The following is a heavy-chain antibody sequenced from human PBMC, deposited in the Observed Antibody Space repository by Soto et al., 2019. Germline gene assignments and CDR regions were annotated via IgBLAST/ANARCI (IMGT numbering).Heavy chain of an antibody. D-gene: IGHD6-13*01. Sequence: GGSLRLSCAASGFTFSSYAMSWVRQAPGKGLEWVSAISGSGGSTYYADSVKGRFTISRGNSKNTLYLQMNSLRAEDTAVYYCAKDLQQQLVYDYWGQGTLVTVSS. CDR1: GFTFSSYA. CDR3: AKDLQQQLVYDY. J-gene: IGHJ4*02. V-gene: IGHV3-23*01. CDR2: ISGSGGST.